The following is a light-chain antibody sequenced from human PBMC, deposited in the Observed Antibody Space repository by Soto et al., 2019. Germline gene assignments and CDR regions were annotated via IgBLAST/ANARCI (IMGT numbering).Light chain of an antibody. J-gene: IGKJ5*01. CDR3: QQYDNLPRIT. CDR1: QDISNY. V-gene: IGKV1-33*01. CDR2: DAS. Sequence: DLQMTQSPSSLSASVGDRVTITCQASQDISNYLNWYQQKPGKAPKLLIYDASNLETGVLSRFSGSGSGTDFTFTISSLQPEDIATYYCQQYDNLPRITFGQGTRLEIK.